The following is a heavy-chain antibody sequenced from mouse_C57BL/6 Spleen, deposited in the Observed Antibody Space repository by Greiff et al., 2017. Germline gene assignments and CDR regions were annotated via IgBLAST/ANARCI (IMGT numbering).Heavy chain of an antibody. J-gene: IGHJ4*01. V-gene: IGHV1-66*01. D-gene: IGHD2-1*01. CDR2: IYPGSGNT. CDR3: ARIYYGPYYAMDY. CDR1: GYSFTSYY. Sequence: QVQLKESGPELVKPGASVKISCKASGYSFTSYYIHWVKQRPGQGLEWIGWIYPGSGNTKYNEKFKGKATLTADTSSSTAYMQLSSLTSEDSAVYYCARIYYGPYYAMDYWGQGTSVTVSS.